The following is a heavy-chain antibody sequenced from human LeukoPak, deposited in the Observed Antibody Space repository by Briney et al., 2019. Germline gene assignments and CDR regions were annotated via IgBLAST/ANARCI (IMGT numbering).Heavy chain of an antibody. CDR1: GFTFSSYS. V-gene: IGHV3-21*01. Sequence: GESLKISCAASGFTFSSYSMNWVRQAPGKGLEWVSSISSSSSYIYYADSVKGRFTISRDNAKNSLYLQMNSLRAEDTAVYYCAPRYCTNGVCYPDYWGQGTLVTVSS. D-gene: IGHD2-8*01. CDR3: APRYCTNGVCYPDY. J-gene: IGHJ4*02. CDR2: ISSSSSYI.